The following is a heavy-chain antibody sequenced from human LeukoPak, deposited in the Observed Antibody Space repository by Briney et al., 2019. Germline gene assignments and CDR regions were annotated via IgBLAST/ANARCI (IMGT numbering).Heavy chain of an antibody. J-gene: IGHJ4*02. CDR3: AREGSGYPY. V-gene: IGHV1-2*02. Sequence: ASVKVSCKASGYTFTGYYMHWVRQAPGQGLEWMEWINPNSGGTNYAQKFQGRVTMTRDTSISTAYMEVSRLTSDDTAVFYCAREGSGYPYWGQGTLVTVSS. CDR2: INPNSGGT. CDR1: GYTFTGYY. D-gene: IGHD5-12*01.